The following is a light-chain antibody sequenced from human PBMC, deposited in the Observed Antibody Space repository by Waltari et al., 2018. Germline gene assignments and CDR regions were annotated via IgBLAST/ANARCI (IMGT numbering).Light chain of an antibody. CDR1: QSVGSTY. Sequence: EIVLTQSPGTLSLSPGERATLSCSASQSVGSTYLDWYQQNPGQAPRLLIYGACSRATGIPDRFSGTGSGTEFTLTISRLEPEDFAVYYCQQYGRSPRTFGQGTKVEIK. CDR2: GAC. J-gene: IGKJ1*01. CDR3: QQYGRSPRT. V-gene: IGKV3-20*01.